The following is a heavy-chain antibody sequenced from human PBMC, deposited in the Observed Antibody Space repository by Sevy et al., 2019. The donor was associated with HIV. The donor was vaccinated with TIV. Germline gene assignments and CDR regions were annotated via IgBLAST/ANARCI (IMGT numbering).Heavy chain of an antibody. Sequence: SETLSLTCTVSGGSISSGGYYWSWIRQHPGKGLEWIGYIYYSGSTYYNPSLKSRVTIAVDTSKNQFSLKLSSLTAADTAVYYCARESRPYYYDSSGYSGFDYWGQGTLVTVSS. V-gene: IGHV4-31*03. D-gene: IGHD3-22*01. CDR2: IYYSGST. CDR1: GGSISSGGYY. J-gene: IGHJ4*02. CDR3: ARESRPYYYDSSGYSGFDY.